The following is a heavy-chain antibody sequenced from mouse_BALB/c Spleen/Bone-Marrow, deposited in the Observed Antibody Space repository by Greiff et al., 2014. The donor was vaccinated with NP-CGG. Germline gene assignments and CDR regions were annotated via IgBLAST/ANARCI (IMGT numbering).Heavy chain of an antibody. D-gene: IGHD1-1*01. CDR1: GFTFSDFY. CDR2: SRNKANDYTT. J-gene: IGHJ4*01. Sequence: VHVKQSGGGLVQPGGSLRLSCAPSGFTFSDFYMEWVRQPPGKRLEWIAASRNKANDYTTEYSASVKGRFIVSRDTSQSILYLQMNALRAEDTAIYYCARDYYYGAMDYWGQGTSVTVSS. V-gene: IGHV7-1*02. CDR3: ARDYYYGAMDY.